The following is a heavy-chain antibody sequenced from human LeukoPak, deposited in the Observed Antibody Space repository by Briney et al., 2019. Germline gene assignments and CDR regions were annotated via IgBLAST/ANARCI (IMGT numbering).Heavy chain of an antibody. D-gene: IGHD3-22*01. J-gene: IGHJ4*02. CDR2: ISATGGST. CDR1: GFTFSSYA. Sequence: GGSLRLSCAASGFTFSSYAMSWVRQAPGKGPEWVSAISATGGSTYYADSVQGRFTISRDNAKNTLYLQMNSLRAEDTAVYYCAARVVVILGWGQGTLVTVSS. V-gene: IGHV3-23*01. CDR3: AARVVVILG.